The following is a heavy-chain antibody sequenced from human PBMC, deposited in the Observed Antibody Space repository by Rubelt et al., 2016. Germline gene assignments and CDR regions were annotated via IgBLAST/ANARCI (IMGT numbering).Heavy chain of an antibody. J-gene: IGHJ4*02. CDR3: AKDREGGITFGGVIAYFDY. CDR2: IWYDGSNK. CDR1: GFTFSTYS. Sequence: VQLVESGGGLVKPGGSLRLSCAASGFTFSTYSMNWVRQAPGKGLEWVAVIWYDGSNKYYADSVKGRFTISRDNSKNTLYLQMNSLRAEDTAVYYCAKDREGGITFGGVIAYFDYWGQGTLVTVSS. V-gene: IGHV3-33*06. D-gene: IGHD3-16*02.